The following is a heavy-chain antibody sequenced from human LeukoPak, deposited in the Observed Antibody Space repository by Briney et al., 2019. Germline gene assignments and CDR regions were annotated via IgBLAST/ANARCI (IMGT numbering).Heavy chain of an antibody. CDR1: GDSVSSKSAA. V-gene: IGHV6-1*01. D-gene: IGHD5-24*01. Sequence: SQTLSLTCAISGDSVSSKSAAWNWIRQSPSRGLGWLGRTYYRSKWDNDYAASVKSRISVNPDTSKNQFSLQLNSVTPDDTAVYYCARSNSDGYYDALGYWGQGTLVTVSS. CDR3: ARSNSDGYYDALGY. CDR2: TYYRSKWDN. J-gene: IGHJ4*02.